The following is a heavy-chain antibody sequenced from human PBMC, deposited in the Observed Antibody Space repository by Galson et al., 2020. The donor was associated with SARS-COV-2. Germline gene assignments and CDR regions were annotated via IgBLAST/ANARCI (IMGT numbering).Heavy chain of an antibody. CDR2: ISWNSGSI. D-gene: IGHD3-10*01. V-gene: IGHV3-9*01. Sequence: GGSLRLSCAPSGFTFDDYAMHWVRQAPGKGLEWVSGISWNSGSIGYADSVKGRFTISRDNAKNSLYLQMNSLRAEDTALYYCARDLGGPGRDYWGQGTLVTVAS. CDR3: ARDLGGPGRDY. CDR1: GFTFDDYA. J-gene: IGHJ4*02.